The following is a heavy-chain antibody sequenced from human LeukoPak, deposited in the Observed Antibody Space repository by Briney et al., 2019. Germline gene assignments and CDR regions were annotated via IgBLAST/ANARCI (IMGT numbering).Heavy chain of an antibody. CDR2: IYSGGST. CDR1: GFTVSSNY. V-gene: IGHV3-66*01. CDR3: ARELWFGELTSGYFDY. D-gene: IGHD3-10*01. Sequence: GGSLRLSCAASGFTVSSNYMSWVRQAPGKGLERVSVIYSGGSTYYADSVKGRFTISRDNSKNTLYLQMNSLRAEDTAAYYCARELWFGELTSGYFDYWGQGTLVTVSS. J-gene: IGHJ4*02.